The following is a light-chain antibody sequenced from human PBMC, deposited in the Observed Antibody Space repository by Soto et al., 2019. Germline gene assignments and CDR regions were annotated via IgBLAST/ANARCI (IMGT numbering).Light chain of an antibody. Sequence: DIQMTQSPSTLSASVGDSVTITCRASQYISSWLAWYQQKPGTAPRLLIYDTSNLEDGVPSTFSGSGSGTDFTLTVSSLQPDDSATYYCQQYKTYPWTFGQGTKVDIK. CDR3: QQYKTYPWT. CDR2: DTS. V-gene: IGKV1-5*01. CDR1: QYISSW. J-gene: IGKJ1*01.